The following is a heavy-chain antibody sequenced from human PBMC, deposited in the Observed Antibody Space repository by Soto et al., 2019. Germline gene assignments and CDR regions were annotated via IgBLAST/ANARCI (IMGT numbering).Heavy chain of an antibody. CDR2: ISRDGDGT. V-gene: IGHV3-43D*03. Sequence: EVQLVESGGAVVRPGGSLRLSCAASGFTFANYAMHWVRQVPGRGLEWVSVISRDGDGTHYADSVKGRFVISRDNSKNSLYLQMSSLRSEDTALYYCVQDQCKSSNCYTVTHSSYYFYGTDVWGQGTTVTVSS. D-gene: IGHD4-17*01. CDR3: VQDQCKSSNCYTVTHSSYYFYGTDV. J-gene: IGHJ6*02. CDR1: GFTFANYA.